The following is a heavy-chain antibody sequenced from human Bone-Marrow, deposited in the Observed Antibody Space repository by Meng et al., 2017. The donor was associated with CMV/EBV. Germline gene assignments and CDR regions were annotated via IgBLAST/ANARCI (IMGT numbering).Heavy chain of an antibody. Sequence: ASVKVSCKASGYTFTGYYMHWVRQAPGQGLEWMGWISAYNGNTNYAQKLQGRVTMTTDTSTSTAYMELRSLRSDDTAVYYCARDSFYSSGSDAFDIWGQGTMVTVSS. CDR2: ISAYNGNT. J-gene: IGHJ3*02. CDR3: ARDSFYSSGSDAFDI. CDR1: GYTFTGYY. D-gene: IGHD6-19*01. V-gene: IGHV1-18*04.